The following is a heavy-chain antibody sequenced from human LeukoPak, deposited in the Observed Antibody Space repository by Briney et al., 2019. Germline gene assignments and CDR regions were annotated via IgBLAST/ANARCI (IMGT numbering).Heavy chain of an antibody. V-gene: IGHV4-59*02. CDR3: ARNRVATIYGKFDY. J-gene: IGHJ4*02. Sequence: SETLSLTCTVSGGSVSAFYWSWIRRPPGKGLQWIGYVSYTGSTNHTGSTNYNPSLKSRVNISVDTSNNQFSLKLSSLTAADTAVYFCARNRVATIYGKFDYWGQGTLVTVSS. CDR1: GGSVSAFY. CDR2: VSYTGSTNHTGST. D-gene: IGHD5-12*01.